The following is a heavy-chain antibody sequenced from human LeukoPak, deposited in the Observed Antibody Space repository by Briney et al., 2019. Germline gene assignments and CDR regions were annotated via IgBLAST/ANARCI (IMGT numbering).Heavy chain of an antibody. D-gene: IGHD6-6*01. CDR2: IIPIFGTA. CDR3: ASSIAARRNYYYYYMDV. CDR1: GGTFSSYA. J-gene: IGHJ6*03. Sequence: SVKVSCKASGGTFSSYAISWVRQAPGQGLEWMGGIIPIFGTANYAQKFQGRVTITADKSTSTAYMELSSLRSEDTAVYYCASSIAARRNYYYYYMDVWGKGTTVTVSS. V-gene: IGHV1-69*06.